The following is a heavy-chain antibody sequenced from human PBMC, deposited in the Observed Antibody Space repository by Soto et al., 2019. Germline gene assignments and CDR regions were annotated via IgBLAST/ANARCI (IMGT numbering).Heavy chain of an antibody. D-gene: IGHD5-12*01. CDR3: ARGGRGYEFDY. Sequence: GGSLRLSCAASGFTFSSYAMHWVRQAPGKGLEYVSAISSNGGSTDYANSVKGRFTISRDNSKNTLYLQMGSLRAEDVAVYYCARGGRGYEFDYWGQGTLVTVSS. CDR1: GFTFSSYA. V-gene: IGHV3-64*01. J-gene: IGHJ4*02. CDR2: ISSNGGST.